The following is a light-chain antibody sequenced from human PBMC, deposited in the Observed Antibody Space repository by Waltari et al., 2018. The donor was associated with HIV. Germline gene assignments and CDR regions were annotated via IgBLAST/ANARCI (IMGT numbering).Light chain of an antibody. J-gene: IGLJ3*02. CDR1: SSDVGGWNL. V-gene: IGLV2-11*01. Sequence: QSALTQPRSVSGSPGQSVTISCTGTSSDVGGWNLVSGHQQHPGKAPKLILSDVSKWPSGVPDRFSGSKSGNTAYLTISGLQAEDEADYYCCSYASYAGGYWVFGGGTKLIVL. CDR3: CSYASYAGGYWV. CDR2: DVS.